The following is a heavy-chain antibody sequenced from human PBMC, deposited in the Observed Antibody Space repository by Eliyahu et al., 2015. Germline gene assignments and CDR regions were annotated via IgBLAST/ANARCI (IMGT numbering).Heavy chain of an antibody. D-gene: IGHD3-9*01. CDR1: GSTXSXFW. V-gene: IGHV3-74*01. Sequence: EVQLVESGGDLVQPGGSRRLSXAAXGSTXSXFWMXWGRQAPGKGLWWVSRIKSDGSSTSYADSVKGRFTISRDNAKNTLYLQMNSLRAEDTAVYYCARDPHEDMLTGGADSFDYWGQGTLVTVSS. CDR2: IKSDGSST. J-gene: IGHJ4*02. CDR3: ARDPHEDMLTGGADSFDY.